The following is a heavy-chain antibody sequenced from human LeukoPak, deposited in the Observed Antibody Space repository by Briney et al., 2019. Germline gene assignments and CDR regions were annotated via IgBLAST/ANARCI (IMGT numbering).Heavy chain of an antibody. J-gene: IGHJ4*02. V-gene: IGHV3-30-3*01. CDR2: ISYDGSNK. D-gene: IGHD4-17*01. CDR3: ARAYGDYAEFDY. CDR1: GFTSIAYA. Sequence: GGSLRLSCVGSGFTSIAYALTWARQAPGKGLEWVAVISYDGSNKYYADSVKGRFTISRDNSKNTLYLQMNSLRAEDTAVYYCARAYGDYAEFDYWGQGTLVTVSS.